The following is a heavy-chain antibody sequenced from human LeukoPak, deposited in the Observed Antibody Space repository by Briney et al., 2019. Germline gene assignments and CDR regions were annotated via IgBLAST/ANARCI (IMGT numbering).Heavy chain of an antibody. CDR3: ARHVVVAATSDAFDI. CDR1: GGSISSYY. Sequence: SETLSLTCTVSGGSISSYYWSWIRQPPGKGLEWIGYIYYSGSTNYNPSLKSRVTISVDTPKNQFSLKLSSVTAADTAVYYCARHVVVAATSDAFDIWGQGTLVTVSS. D-gene: IGHD2-15*01. CDR2: IYYSGST. J-gene: IGHJ3*02. V-gene: IGHV4-59*08.